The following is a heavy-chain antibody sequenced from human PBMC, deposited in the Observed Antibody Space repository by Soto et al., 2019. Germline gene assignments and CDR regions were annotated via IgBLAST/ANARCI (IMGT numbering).Heavy chain of an antibody. CDR3: ARAPIIGATFFDY. CDR1: GGSLSGHY. D-gene: IGHD1-26*01. V-gene: IGHV4-34*01. J-gene: IGHJ4*02. Sequence: SETLSLTCAVSGGSLSGHYWSWIRQAPGKGLEWIGEINRSGGTNYDPSLKSRVTISVDASKNQFSLQLNPVTAADTAVYYCARAPIIGATFFDYWGQGSLVTVSS. CDR2: INRSGGT.